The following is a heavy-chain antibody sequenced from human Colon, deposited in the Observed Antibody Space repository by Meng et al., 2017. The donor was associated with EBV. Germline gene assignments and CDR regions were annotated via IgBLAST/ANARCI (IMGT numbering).Heavy chain of an antibody. Sequence: QVRLQQWGAGLLKPSETLSRSFAVYVGSFRDYYWTWIRHPPGKGLEWIGEIDHRGNTKYNPSLKSRVTISLDTSKKQFSLKVSSVTAADSAVYYCARRGPSGNFSPWSQGALVTVSS. CDR2: IDHRGNT. CDR1: VGSFRDYY. D-gene: IGHD3-10*01. CDR3: ARRGPSGNFSP. V-gene: IGHV4-34*01. J-gene: IGHJ5*02.